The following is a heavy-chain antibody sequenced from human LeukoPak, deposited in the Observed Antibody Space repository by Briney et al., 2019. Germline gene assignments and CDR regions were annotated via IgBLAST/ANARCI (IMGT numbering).Heavy chain of an antibody. D-gene: IGHD2-8*01. J-gene: IGHJ4*02. Sequence: GGSLRLSCAVSGFTFSSYWMNWVRQAPGKGLEWVANIKQDGSEKNYVDSVKGRFTISRDNAKSSLFLQMNDLRAEDTAVYYCAKGGRGNGEVYWGQGTLVTVSS. CDR2: IKQDGSEK. V-gene: IGHV3-7*01. CDR3: AKGGRGNGEVY. CDR1: GFTFSSYW.